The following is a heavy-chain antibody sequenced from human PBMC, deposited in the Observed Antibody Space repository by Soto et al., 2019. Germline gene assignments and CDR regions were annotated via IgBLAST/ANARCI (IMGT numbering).Heavy chain of an antibody. CDR3: ARDRDYGGKSDY. D-gene: IGHD4-17*01. J-gene: IGHJ4*02. Sequence: ASVKVSCKASGYTFTDYGINWVRQAPGQGLEWMGWINTYNGNTNYAQEFQGRLTMTTDTSTSTAYMELRSLGSDDTAVYYCARDRDYGGKSDYWGQGTLVTVSS. CDR1: GYTFTDYG. CDR2: INTYNGNT. V-gene: IGHV1-18*01.